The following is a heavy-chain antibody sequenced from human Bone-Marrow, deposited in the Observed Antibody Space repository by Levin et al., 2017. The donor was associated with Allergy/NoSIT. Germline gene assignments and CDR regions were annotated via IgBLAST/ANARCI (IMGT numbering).Heavy chain of an antibody. J-gene: IGHJ3*02. CDR2: ISGGGGRT. CDR1: GFTFSSYA. Sequence: PGGSLRLSCAASGFTFSSYAMSWVRQAPWKGLEWVSVISGGGGRTYYGDSVKGRFTISRDNSKNTLYLQMNSLRAEDTAVYYCAKIFFDFLDVFDIWGQGTMVTVSS. D-gene: IGHD3-3*01. CDR3: AKIFFDFLDVFDI. V-gene: IGHV3-23*01.